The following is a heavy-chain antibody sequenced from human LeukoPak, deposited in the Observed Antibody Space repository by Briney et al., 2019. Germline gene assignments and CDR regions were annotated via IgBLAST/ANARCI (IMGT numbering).Heavy chain of an antibody. CDR2: ISGSGGST. D-gene: IGHD1-1*01. V-gene: IGHV3-23*01. CDR1: GFTFGSYA. Sequence: PGGSLRLSCAASGFTFGSYAMTWVRQAPGKGLEWVSTISGSGGSTYYADSVKGRFTISRDNSKNTLYLQMNSLRAEDTAVYYCAKDRVGSQLERPGWFDPWGQGTLVSVSS. CDR3: AKDRVGSQLERPGWFDP. J-gene: IGHJ5*02.